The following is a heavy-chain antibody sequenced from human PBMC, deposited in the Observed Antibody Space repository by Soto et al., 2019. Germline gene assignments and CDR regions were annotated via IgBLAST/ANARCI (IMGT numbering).Heavy chain of an antibody. Sequence: KPSETLSLTCTVSGGSISSYYWSWIRQPPGKGLEWIGYIYYSGSTNYNPSLKSRVTISVDTSKNQFSLKLSSVTAADTAVYYCARVTMVRGGVGMDVWGQGTTVTVSS. V-gene: IGHV4-59*01. J-gene: IGHJ6*02. CDR1: GGSISSYY. CDR3: ARVTMVRGGVGMDV. D-gene: IGHD3-10*01. CDR2: IYYSGST.